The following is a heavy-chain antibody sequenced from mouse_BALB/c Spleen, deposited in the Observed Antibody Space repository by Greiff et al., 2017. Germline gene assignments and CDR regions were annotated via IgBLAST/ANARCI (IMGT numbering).Heavy chain of an antibody. J-gene: IGHJ2*01. CDR1: GYSITSDYA. CDR2: ISYSGST. V-gene: IGHV3-2*02. Sequence: EVKLVESGPGLVKPSQSLSLTCTVTGYSITSDYAWNWIRQFPGNKLEWMGYISYSGSTSYNPSLKSRISITRDTSKNQFFLQLNSVTTEDTATYYCAREGGYFDYWGQGTTLTVSS. CDR3: AREGGYFDY.